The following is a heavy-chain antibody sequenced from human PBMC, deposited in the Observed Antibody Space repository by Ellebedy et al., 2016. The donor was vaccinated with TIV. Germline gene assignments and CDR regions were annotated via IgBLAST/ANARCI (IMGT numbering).Heavy chain of an antibody. D-gene: IGHD5-24*01. V-gene: IGHV3-48*03. CDR1: GFTFNNYN. CDR3: ARDMGRWLQFLAY. CDR2: ISSDAITT. Sequence: GGSLRLSCAAFGFTFNNYNMIWVRQAPGKGLEWISYISSDAITTDYADSVKGRFTISRDNAKTSVYLQMNTLRAEDTAVYYCARDMGRWLQFLAYWGQGTLVTVSS. J-gene: IGHJ4*02.